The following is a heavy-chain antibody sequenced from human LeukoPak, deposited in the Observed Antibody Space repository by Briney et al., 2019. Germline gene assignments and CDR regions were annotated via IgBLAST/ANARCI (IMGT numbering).Heavy chain of an antibody. J-gene: IGHJ6*02. CDR2: IYPGDSDT. CDR1: GYSFTSYW. V-gene: IGHV5-51*01. Sequence: GESLKISCKGSGYSFTSYWIGWVRQMPGKGLEWMGIIYPGDSDTRYSPSFQGQVTISADKSISTAYLQWSSLKASDTAMYYCARDEGYSSSWFNYYYYYGMDVWGQGTTVTVSS. CDR3: ARDEGYSSSWFNYYYYYGMDV. D-gene: IGHD6-13*01.